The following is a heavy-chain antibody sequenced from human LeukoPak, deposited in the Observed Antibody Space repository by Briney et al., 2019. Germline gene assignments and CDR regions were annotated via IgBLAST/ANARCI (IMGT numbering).Heavy chain of an antibody. CDR3: ARDQGSSWNYYYYMDV. D-gene: IGHD6-13*01. Sequence: SVKVSCKASGGTFSSYAISWVRQAPGQGLEWMGGIIPIFGTANYAQKFQGRVTITADKSTSTAYMELSSLRSEDTAVYYCARDQGSSWNYYYYMDVWGKGTTVTVSS. V-gene: IGHV1-69*06. CDR2: IIPIFGTA. CDR1: GGTFSSYA. J-gene: IGHJ6*03.